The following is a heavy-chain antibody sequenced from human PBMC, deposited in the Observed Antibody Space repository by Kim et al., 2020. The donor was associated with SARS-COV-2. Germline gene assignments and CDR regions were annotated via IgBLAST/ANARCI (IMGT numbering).Heavy chain of an antibody. CDR2: INPSGGST. J-gene: IGHJ6*02. D-gene: IGHD3-10*01. CDR1: GYVFTSYY. CDR3: ARGRGGENITYYYYYGLDV. V-gene: IGHV1-46*01. Sequence: ASVKVSCKASGYVFTSYYIHWLRQAPGQGLEWMGVINPSGGSTEYSQKFQGKVALTRDTSTSTVGMDLSSLTSEDTAVYYCARGRGGENITYYYYYGLDVWGQGTTVTLSS.